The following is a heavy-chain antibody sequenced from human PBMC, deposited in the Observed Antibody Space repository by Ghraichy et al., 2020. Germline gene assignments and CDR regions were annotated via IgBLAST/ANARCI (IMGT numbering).Heavy chain of an antibody. J-gene: IGHJ4*02. CDR1: GFTFTRYW. Sequence: GGSLRLSCTASGFTFTRYWMNWVRQAPGKGLEWVANIKQDGSTTHYADSVKGRFTISRDNAKSSLYLQMNSLRGEDTALYYCSRDGWSTGSFDYWGQGTPVTVSS. CDR3: SRDGWSTGSFDY. V-gene: IGHV3-7*01. CDR2: IKQDGSTT. D-gene: IGHD2-8*02.